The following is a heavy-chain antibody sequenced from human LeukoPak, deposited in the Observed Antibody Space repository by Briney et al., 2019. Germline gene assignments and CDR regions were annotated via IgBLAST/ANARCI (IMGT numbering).Heavy chain of an antibody. CDR1: GGSISSDSYY. D-gene: IGHD5-18*01. CDR2: IYYSGNT. V-gene: IGHV4-39*01. J-gene: IGHJ4*02. Sequence: PSETLSLTCTVSGGSISSDSYYWGWIRQPPGKGLEWIGSIYYSGNTNYNPSLKSRVTVSLDTSKNQFSLKLSSVTAADTAVYYCARVSARSGYSYGYDYFDYWGQGTLVTVSS. CDR3: ARVSARSGYSYGYDYFDY.